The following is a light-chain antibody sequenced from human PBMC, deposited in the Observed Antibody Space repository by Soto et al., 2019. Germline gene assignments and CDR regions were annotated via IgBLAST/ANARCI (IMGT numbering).Light chain of an antibody. V-gene: IGLV1-40*01. CDR2: GNS. J-gene: IGLJ2*01. CDR3: QSYDSSLSPVI. CDR1: SSNIGAGYH. Sequence: QSVLTQPPSVSGAPGQRVTISCTGSSSNIGAGYHVHWYQQLPGTAPKLLIYGNSNRPSGVPDRFSGSKSGTSASLAITGLQAEDEADYYCQSYDSSLSPVIFGGGTQLTVL.